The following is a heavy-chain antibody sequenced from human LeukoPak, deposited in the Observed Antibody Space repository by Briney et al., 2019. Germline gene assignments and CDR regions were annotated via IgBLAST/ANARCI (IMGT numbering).Heavy chain of an antibody. CDR1: GGSISSGGYY. V-gene: IGHV4-31*08. J-gene: IGHJ4*02. Sequence: PSETLSLTCTVSGGSISSGGYYWSWIRQHPGKGLEWIGYIYYSGSTYYNPSLKSRVTISVDTSKNQFSLKLSSVTAADTAVYYCALIAAAGTEDYWGQGTLVTVSS. D-gene: IGHD6-13*01. CDR3: ALIAAAGTEDY. CDR2: IYYSGST.